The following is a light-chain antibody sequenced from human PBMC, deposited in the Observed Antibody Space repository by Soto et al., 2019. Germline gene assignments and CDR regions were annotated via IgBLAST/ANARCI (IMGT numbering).Light chain of an antibody. CDR3: QVYDSSSFT. V-gene: IGKV3-20*01. J-gene: IGKJ3*01. CDR2: GAS. CDR1: QSVASSY. Sequence: EIVLTQSPVTLSLSPGERATLSCRARQSVASSYLGWYQQRPGQAPRLLIYGASKRASGIPDRFSGSGFGTDFTLTISRLEPEYFAVYYCQVYDSSSFTFGPGTRVDIK.